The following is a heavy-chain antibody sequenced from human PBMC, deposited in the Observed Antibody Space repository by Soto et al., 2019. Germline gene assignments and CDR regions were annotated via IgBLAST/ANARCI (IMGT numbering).Heavy chain of an antibody. V-gene: IGHV1-24*01. J-gene: IGHJ4*02. D-gene: IGHD2-21*02. Sequence: GASVKVSCKVSGYTLTELSMHWVRQAPGKGLEWMGGFDPEDGETIYAQKFQGRVTMTEDTSTDTAYMELSSLRSEDTAVYYCATDGRYGGNSVGTLDYWGQGTRVTVSS. CDR2: FDPEDGET. CDR1: GYTLTELS. CDR3: ATDGRYGGNSVGTLDY.